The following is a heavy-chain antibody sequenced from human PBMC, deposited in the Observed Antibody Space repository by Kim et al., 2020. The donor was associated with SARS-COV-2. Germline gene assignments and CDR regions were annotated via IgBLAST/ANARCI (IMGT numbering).Heavy chain of an antibody. J-gene: IGHJ4*02. V-gene: IGHV4-39*01. CDR1: GGSISSSSYY. D-gene: IGHD6-13*01. CDR2: IYYSGST. Sequence: SETLSLTCTVSGGSISSSSYYWGWIRQPPGKGLEWIGSIYYSGSTYYNPSLKSRVTISVDTSKNQFSLKLSSVTAADTAVYYCARQSGSSSWSIPFDYWGQGTLVTVSS. CDR3: ARQSGSSSWSIPFDY.